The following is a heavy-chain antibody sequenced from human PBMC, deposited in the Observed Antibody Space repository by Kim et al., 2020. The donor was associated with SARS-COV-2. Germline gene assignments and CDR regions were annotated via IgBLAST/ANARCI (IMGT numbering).Heavy chain of an antibody. CDR3: ARVTGGGGTTKPLDY. Sequence: GGSLRLSCAASGFTFSSYGMHWVRQAPGKGLEWVALIWYDGSNQHYADSVKGRFTISGDNFKNTLYLQMDSLRAEDTAVYYCARVTGGGGTTKPLDYWGQGTLVTVSS. D-gene: IGHD1-26*01. V-gene: IGHV3-33*01. J-gene: IGHJ4*02. CDR2: IWYDGSNQ. CDR1: GFTFSSYG.